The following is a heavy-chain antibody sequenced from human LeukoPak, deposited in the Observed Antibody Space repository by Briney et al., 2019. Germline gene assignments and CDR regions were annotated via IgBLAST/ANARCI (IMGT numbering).Heavy chain of an antibody. V-gene: IGHV3-21*01. J-gene: IGHJ4*02. D-gene: IGHD1-26*01. CDR2: ISSTSSHI. Sequence: PGGSLRLSCAGSGFTFSSYSMSWVRQAPGKGLECVSSISSTSSHIYDADSVTGRFSISRDNAGNSLYLQMNSLRAEDTAVYYCARDRRMLSGSYYGNYYFDYWGQGTLVTVSS. CDR1: GFTFSSYS. CDR3: ARDRRMLSGSYYGNYYFDY.